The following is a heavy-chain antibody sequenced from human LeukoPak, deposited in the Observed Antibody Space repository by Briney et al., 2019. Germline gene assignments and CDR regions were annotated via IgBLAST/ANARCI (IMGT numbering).Heavy chain of an antibody. CDR3: ARGGIAAAGSFDY. V-gene: IGHV1-69*13. D-gene: IGHD6-13*01. J-gene: IGHJ4*02. Sequence: SVKVSCKASGGTFSSYAISWVRQAPGQGLAWMGGIIPIFGTANYAQKFQGRVTITADESTSTAYMELSSLRSEDMAVYYCARGGIAAAGSFDYWGQGTLVTVSS. CDR1: GGTFSSYA. CDR2: IIPIFGTA.